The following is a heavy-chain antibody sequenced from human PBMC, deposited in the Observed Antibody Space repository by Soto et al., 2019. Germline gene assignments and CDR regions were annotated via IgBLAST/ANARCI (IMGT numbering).Heavy chain of an antibody. CDR1: GGTFSSYA. CDR2: IIPIFGTA. Sequence: QVQLVQSGAEVKKPGSSVKVSCKASGGTFSSYAISWVRQAPGQGLEWMGGIIPIFGTANYAQKFQGRVTITAHESTSTAYMELSSLRSEDTAVYYCARDRDYSNYAVGYYGMDVWGQGTTVTVSS. V-gene: IGHV1-69*01. CDR3: ARDRDYSNYAVGYYGMDV. J-gene: IGHJ6*02. D-gene: IGHD4-4*01.